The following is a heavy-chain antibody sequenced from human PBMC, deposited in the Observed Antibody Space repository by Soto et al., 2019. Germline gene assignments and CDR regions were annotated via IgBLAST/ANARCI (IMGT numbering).Heavy chain of an antibody. V-gene: IGHV3-33*01. CDR1: GVSFSSYG. Sequence: GGSLRLSCAASGVSFSSYGMHWVRQAPGKGLEWVAVIWYDGSNKYYADSVKGRFTISRDNSKNTLYLLMNSLRAEDTAVYYCARDGSGARHAFYIWGQGTMVTVSS. CDR2: IWYDGSNK. J-gene: IGHJ3*02. D-gene: IGHD3-10*01. CDR3: ARDGSGARHAFYI.